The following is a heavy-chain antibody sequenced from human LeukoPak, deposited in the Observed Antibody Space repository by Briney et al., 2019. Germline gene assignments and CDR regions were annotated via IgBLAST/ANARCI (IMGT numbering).Heavy chain of an antibody. V-gene: IGHV4-61*02. Sequence: SQTLSLTCTVSGGPISSGSYYWSWTRQPAGKGLEWIGRIYTSGSTNYNPSLKSRVTISVDTSKNQFSLKLSSVTAADTAVYYCARYNYYDSSGPWGQGTLVTVSS. CDR3: ARYNYYDSSGP. J-gene: IGHJ5*02. D-gene: IGHD3-22*01. CDR2: IYTSGST. CDR1: GGPISSGSYY.